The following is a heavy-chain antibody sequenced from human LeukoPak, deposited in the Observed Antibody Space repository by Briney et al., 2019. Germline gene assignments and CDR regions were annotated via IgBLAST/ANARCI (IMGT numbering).Heavy chain of an antibody. CDR1: VYPFNSYW. D-gene: IGHD2-15*01. V-gene: IGHV5-51*01. CDR3: ARAYYCGGGSCKLEY. CDR2: IYPGDSDT. J-gene: IGHJ4*02. Sequence: GEPLKISCQGSVYPFNSYWIAWVRQLHGKGLEWMGIIYPGDSDTRYSPSFQGQITISADKSINTAYLRWSSLKASDTAMYYCARAYYCGGGSCKLEYWGQGTLVTVSS.